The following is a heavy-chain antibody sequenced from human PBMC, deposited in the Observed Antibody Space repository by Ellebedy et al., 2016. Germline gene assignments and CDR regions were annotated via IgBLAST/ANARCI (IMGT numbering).Heavy chain of an antibody. CDR1: GGAINSYV. D-gene: IGHD2-2*01. CDR3: AGGAAQKYQVPGRFYYSYLDV. CDR2: IMPIFGTP. V-gene: IGHV1-69*13. J-gene: IGHJ6*03. Sequence: SVKVSCXASGGAINSYVINWVRQAPGQGLEWIGGIMPIFGTPNHAQKFQGRVTITADELTTTAYMELSSLRSEDTAVYYCAGGAAQKYQVPGRFYYSYLDVWGNGTTVTASS.